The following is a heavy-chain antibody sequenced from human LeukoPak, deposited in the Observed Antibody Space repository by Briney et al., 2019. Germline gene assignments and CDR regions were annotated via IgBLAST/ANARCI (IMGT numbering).Heavy chain of an antibody. J-gene: IGHJ4*02. D-gene: IGHD2-2*01. CDR2: INTVGGT. CDR3: ARGMVPAAMEGLFDY. Sequence: KPSETLSLTCIVSGDSISRTTYSWSWLRQPAGKGLEWIGRINTVGGTNYNPSLKSRVTISVDTSKNQFSLKLTSVTAADTAVYYCARGMVPAAMEGLFDYWGQGTLVTVSS. CDR1: GDSISRTTYS. V-gene: IGHV4-61*02.